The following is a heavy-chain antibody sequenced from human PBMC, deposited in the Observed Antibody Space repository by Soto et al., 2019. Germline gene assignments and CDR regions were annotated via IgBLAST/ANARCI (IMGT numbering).Heavy chain of an antibody. J-gene: IGHJ5*02. CDR3: ARHYSSGSRNWFDP. CDR2: IYYSGST. Sequence: SETLSLTCSVSGGSINSSSYFWGWVRQPPGKGLEWIGSIYYSGSTYYNPSLRSRVTISVDTSKNQFSLKLSSATAADTAVFYCARHYSSGSRNWFDPWGQGTLVTVSS. D-gene: IGHD6-19*01. CDR1: GGSINSSSYF. V-gene: IGHV4-39*01.